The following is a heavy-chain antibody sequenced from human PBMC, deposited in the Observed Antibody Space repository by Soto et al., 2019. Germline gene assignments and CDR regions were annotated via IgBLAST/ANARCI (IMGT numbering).Heavy chain of an antibody. J-gene: IGHJ6*02. CDR2: IYYSGST. D-gene: IGHD7-27*01. CDR1: GGSISSGGYY. V-gene: IGHV4-31*03. CDR3: ARVGTSYARRGLDV. Sequence: PSETLSLTCNVSGGSISSGGYYWCWILQHPGKGLEWIGYIYYSGSTYYNPSLKSRVTISIDTSKNQFSLKLSSVTAADTAVYYCARVGTSYARRGLDVWGQGTTVTVSS.